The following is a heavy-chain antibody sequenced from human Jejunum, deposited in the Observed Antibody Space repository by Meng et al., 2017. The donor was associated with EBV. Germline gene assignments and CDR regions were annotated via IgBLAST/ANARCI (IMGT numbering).Heavy chain of an antibody. V-gene: IGHV2-5*02. CDR3: ARRYGDYVRYFDS. CDR2: IYWDENK. D-gene: IGHD4-17*01. J-gene: IGHJ4*02. CDR1: GFPLSTSGVG. Sequence: QITLKESGPTLVKPTETLTLTCPVSGFPLSTSGVGVGWIRQPPGKALEWLAHIYWDENKRYSTSLRSRLSIMKDTSKSQVVLTMTNMDPVDTATYYCARRYGDYVRYFDSWGQVILVTVSS.